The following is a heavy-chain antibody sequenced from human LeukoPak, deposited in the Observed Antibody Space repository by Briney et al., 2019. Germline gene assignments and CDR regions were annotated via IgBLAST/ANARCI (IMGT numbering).Heavy chain of an antibody. J-gene: IGHJ4*02. CDR1: GGTFSSYA. CDR3: ARRHCGGDCYLTPEYYFDY. CDR2: IIPIFGTA. Sequence: ASVTVSCTASGGTFSSYAISWVRQAPGQGLEWMGGIIPIFGTANYAQKFQGRVTITTDESTSTAYMELSSLRTEDTAVYYCARRHCGGDCYLTPEYYFDYWGQGTLVTVSS. D-gene: IGHD2-21*02. V-gene: IGHV1-69*05.